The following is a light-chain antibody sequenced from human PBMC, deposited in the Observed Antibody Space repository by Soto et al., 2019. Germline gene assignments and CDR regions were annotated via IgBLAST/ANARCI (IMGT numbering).Light chain of an antibody. Sequence: QSVLTQPPSVSGAPGQRVTISCTGGNSDIGAGYDVHWYQQLPGAAPKLVIYANYNRPSGVPDRFSASKSGTSASLAITGLQADDEADYNCQSYDSSLRGVFGTGTKVTVL. V-gene: IGLV1-40*01. J-gene: IGLJ1*01. CDR2: ANY. CDR1: NSDIGAGYD. CDR3: QSYDSSLRGV.